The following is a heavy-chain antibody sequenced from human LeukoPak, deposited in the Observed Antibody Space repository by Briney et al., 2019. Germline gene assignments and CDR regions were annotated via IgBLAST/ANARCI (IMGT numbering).Heavy chain of an antibody. CDR2: INSNGYST. Sequence: GGSLRLSCEASGFIFDDYGMTWVRQAPGKGLEWVSGINSNGYSTGNADSVKGRFTIWRDNARNSLYLQMNSLRAEDTALYYCARDRLFRDLLYHFYYYYMDVWGQGTTVPVSS. D-gene: IGHD1-26*01. V-gene: IGHV3-20*04. CDR1: GFIFDDYG. CDR3: ARDRLFRDLLYHFYYYYMDV. J-gene: IGHJ6*03.